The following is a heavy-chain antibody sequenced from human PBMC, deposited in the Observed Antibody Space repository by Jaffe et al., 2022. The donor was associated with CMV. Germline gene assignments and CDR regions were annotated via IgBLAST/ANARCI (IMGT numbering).Heavy chain of an antibody. CDR3: ARYSTSWSFDY. V-gene: IGHV3-48*03. CDR1: GFNINTYE. Sequence: EVQLVESGGDLVQPGGSLRLSCVASGFNINTYEMNWVRQAPGKGLEWVAFLSSSGKNIYYADSVKGRFTISRDNAKNSVYLQMNSLRAEDTAVYYCARYSTSWSFDYWGQGTLVAVSS. CDR2: LSSSGKNI. D-gene: IGHD6-13*01. J-gene: IGHJ4*02.